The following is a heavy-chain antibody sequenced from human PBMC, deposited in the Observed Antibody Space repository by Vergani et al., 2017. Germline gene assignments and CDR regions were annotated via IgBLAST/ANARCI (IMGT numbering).Heavy chain of an antibody. D-gene: IGHD3-3*01. CDR2: IRIDGSEQ. CDR3: ARDEKRGYYASDFPY. J-gene: IGHJ4*02. Sequence: QVHLVESGGGVVQPRGSLRLSCAASGFTFSAYGDYWVRQAPGKGLEWVAFIRIDGSEQYYADAVKGRFSVSRDTSKYTLYLQIHSLRPEETALYYCARDEKRGYYASDFPYWGQGTLVTVSS. CDR1: GFTFSAYG. V-gene: IGHV3-30*02.